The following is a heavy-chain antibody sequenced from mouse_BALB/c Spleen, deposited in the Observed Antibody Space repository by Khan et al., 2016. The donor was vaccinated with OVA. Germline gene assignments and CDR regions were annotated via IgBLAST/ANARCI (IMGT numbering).Heavy chain of an antibody. J-gene: IGHJ1*01. D-gene: IGHD2-12*01. Sequence: IQLVQSGPELVKPGASVRLSCTASGYNIKDNYIHWVKQRPEQGLEWIGRIDPANGDTTYDPKFQGRVTITSDTSSNTSYLQLRSLTSEDTAAYFCARPSYDPDFFDDWGPGTTVTVSS. V-gene: IGHV14-3*02. CDR2: IDPANGDT. CDR3: ARPSYDPDFFDD. CDR1: GYNIKDNY.